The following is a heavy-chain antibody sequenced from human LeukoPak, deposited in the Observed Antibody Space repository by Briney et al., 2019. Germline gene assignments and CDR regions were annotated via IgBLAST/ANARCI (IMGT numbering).Heavy chain of an antibody. D-gene: IGHD4-17*01. CDR1: GYTFTSYG. J-gene: IGHJ5*02. CDR2: ISAYNGNT. Sequence: GVSVKVSDYASGYTFTSYGISWVRQAPGQGLEWMGWISAYNGNTNYAQKLQGRVTMTTDTSTSTAYMELRSLRSDDTAVYYCARSTVTIPNWFDPWGQGSLVTVSS. CDR3: ARSTVTIPNWFDP. V-gene: IGHV1-18*01.